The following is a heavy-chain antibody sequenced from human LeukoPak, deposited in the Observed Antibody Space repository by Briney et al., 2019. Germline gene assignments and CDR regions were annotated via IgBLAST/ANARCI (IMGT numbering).Heavy chain of an antibody. CDR1: GGTFSSYA. V-gene: IGHV1-69*01. J-gene: IGHJ4*02. Sequence: GASVKVSCKASGGTFSSYATSWVRQAPGQGLEWMGGIIPIFGTANYAQKFQGRVTITADESTSTAYMELSSLRSEDTAVYYCARANYGDYGGGDYWGQGTLVTVSS. D-gene: IGHD4-17*01. CDR3: ARANYGDYGGGDY. CDR2: IIPIFGTA.